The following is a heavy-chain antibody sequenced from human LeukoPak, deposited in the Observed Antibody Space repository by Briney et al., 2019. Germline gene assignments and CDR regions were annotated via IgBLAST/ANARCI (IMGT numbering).Heavy chain of an antibody. V-gene: IGHV4-4*07. D-gene: IGHD3-10*01. CDR1: GRPISRYY. J-gene: IGHJ4*02. Sequence: SEPLSLPCTVSGRPISRYYWIGIRQPAGKALEGIARIYTGGSTNYNPSLKSRVTMSVDTSKNQFSLKLSSVTAADTAVYFCAREGRRPYYYGSGSYLDYWGQGTLVTVSS. CDR3: AREGRRPYYYGSGSYLDY. CDR2: IYTGGST.